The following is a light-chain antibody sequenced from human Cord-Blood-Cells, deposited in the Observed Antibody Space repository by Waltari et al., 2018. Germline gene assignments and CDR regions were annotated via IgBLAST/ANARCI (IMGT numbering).Light chain of an antibody. J-gene: IGKJ5*01. CDR2: AAS. CDR3: QQANSFPIT. V-gene: IGKV1D-12*01. CDR1: QGISSL. Sequence: DIQMTQSPSSVSASVVDRVTLTCRASQGISSLLAWYQQKPGKAPKLLIYAASSLQIGVPSRFSGSGSGTDFTLTISSLQPEDFATYYCQQANSFPITFGQGTRLEIK.